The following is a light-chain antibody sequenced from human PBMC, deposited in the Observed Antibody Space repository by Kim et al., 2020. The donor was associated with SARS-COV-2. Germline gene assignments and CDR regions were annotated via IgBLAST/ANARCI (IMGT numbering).Light chain of an antibody. CDR2: QDY. Sequence: PGQTASITCSGDKLGDKHACWYQQKPGLSPVLVIYQDYKRPSGIPERFSGSNSGNTATLTISGTQAMDEADYYCQAWDTTTTYVFGTGTKVTVL. J-gene: IGLJ1*01. CDR3: QAWDTTTTYV. V-gene: IGLV3-1*01. CDR1: KLGDKH.